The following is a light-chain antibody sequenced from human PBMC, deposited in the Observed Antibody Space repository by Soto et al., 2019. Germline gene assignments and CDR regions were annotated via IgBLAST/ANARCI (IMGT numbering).Light chain of an antibody. CDR1: PPLDTPY. CDR2: QSS. V-gene: IGKV3-20*01. J-gene: IGKJ2*01. CDR3: HQYSRTPLT. Sequence: IELTQSPGTLSVSPGETVTLACRVSPPLDTPYLAWFQAKAGLPPRMLIHQSSLRPPGVADRFSGSGSRSDFSLTISGVEADDSAVYYCHQYSRTPLTFGQGTNLEIK.